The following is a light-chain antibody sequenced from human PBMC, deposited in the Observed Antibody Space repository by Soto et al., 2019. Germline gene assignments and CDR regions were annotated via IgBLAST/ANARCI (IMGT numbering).Light chain of an antibody. CDR2: SAS. V-gene: IGKV1-9*01. J-gene: IGKJ4*01. CDR1: QGISSY. CDR3: HQLNSYPLT. Sequence: IQLTQSPSSLSSSVGDRVTITCRASQGISSYFSWYQQKPGKAPKLLLYSASTMQSGVPSRCSGSGSGTDFTLTISSLQPEDYATYYCHQLNSYPLTFGVGTKVEIK.